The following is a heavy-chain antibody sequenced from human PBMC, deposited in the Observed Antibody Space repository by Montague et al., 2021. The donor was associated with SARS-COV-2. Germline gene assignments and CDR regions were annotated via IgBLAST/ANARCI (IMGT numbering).Heavy chain of an antibody. J-gene: IGHJ4*02. CDR3: ARGRVTRGGFDY. Sequence: SETLSLTCSVSGYFIGTGYYWGWIRQSPGKGLEWIGSNYLHGNAYYNPSRNSRVTISLDTSNNQFSLRLTAVTTYDAAVYYFARGRVTRGGFDYWGQGIRVIVSS. CDR1: GYFIGTGYY. D-gene: IGHD2-21*02. CDR2: NYLHGNA. V-gene: IGHV4-38-2*02.